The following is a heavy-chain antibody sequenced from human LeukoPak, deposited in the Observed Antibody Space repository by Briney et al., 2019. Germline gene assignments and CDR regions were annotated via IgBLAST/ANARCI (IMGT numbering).Heavy chain of an antibody. Sequence: GGSLRLSCAASGFSLSSYAMHWVRQAPGKGLEWVAVISYDGSNKYYAVSVKGRFTISRDNSKNTLYLQMNSLRAEDTAVYYCARTGGATILFDYWGQGTLVTVSS. CDR1: GFSLSSYA. CDR2: ISYDGSNK. J-gene: IGHJ4*02. D-gene: IGHD1-26*01. V-gene: IGHV3-30*04. CDR3: ARTGGATILFDY.